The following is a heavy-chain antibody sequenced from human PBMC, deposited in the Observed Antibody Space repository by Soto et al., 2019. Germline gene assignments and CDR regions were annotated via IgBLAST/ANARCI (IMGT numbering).Heavy chain of an antibody. Sequence: GASVKFSCKASGGTFSSYAISWVRQAPGQGLEWMGGIIPIFGTANYAQKFQGRVTITADESTSTAYMELSSLRSEDTAVYYCARASGSYNRDDFDIWGQGTMVTVSS. V-gene: IGHV1-69*13. CDR1: GGTFSSYA. CDR2: IIPIFGTA. J-gene: IGHJ3*02. CDR3: ARASGSYNRDDFDI. D-gene: IGHD1-26*01.